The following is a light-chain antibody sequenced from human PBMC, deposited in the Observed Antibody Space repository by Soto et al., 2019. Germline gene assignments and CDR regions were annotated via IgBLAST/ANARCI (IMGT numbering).Light chain of an antibody. CDR1: SSDVGGYNY. Sequence: QSALTQPRSVSGSPGQSVAISCTGTSSDVGGYNYVSWYQQYPGKAPKVMIYDVSDRPSGVPDRFSGSKSGNTASLTSSGLQAEDEADYYCCAYAGSYVVFGGGTKRTVL. J-gene: IGLJ2*01. CDR2: DVS. V-gene: IGLV2-11*01. CDR3: CAYAGSYVV.